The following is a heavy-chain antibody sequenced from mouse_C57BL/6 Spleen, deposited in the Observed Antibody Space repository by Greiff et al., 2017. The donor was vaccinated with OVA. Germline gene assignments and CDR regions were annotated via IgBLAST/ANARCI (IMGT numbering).Heavy chain of an antibody. J-gene: IGHJ3*01. CDR3: AYDYDACFAY. CDR1: GYSFTSYY. Sequence: VHLVESGPELVKPGASVKISCKASGYSFTSYYIHWVKQRPGQGLEWIGWIYPGSGNTKYNAKFKGKATLTADTSSSTAYMQLSSLTSEDSAVYYCAYDYDACFAYWGQGTLVTVSA. D-gene: IGHD2-4*01. CDR2: IYPGSGNT. V-gene: IGHV1-66*01.